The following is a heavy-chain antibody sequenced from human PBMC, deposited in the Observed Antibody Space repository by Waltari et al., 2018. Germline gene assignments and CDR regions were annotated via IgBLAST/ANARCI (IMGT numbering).Heavy chain of an antibody. CDR1: GFIFSNSW. D-gene: IGHD3-10*02. CDR2: IKQEGSEM. J-gene: IGHJ3*02. V-gene: IGHV3-7*01. Sequence: EVQLVESGGGWVQPGGSLRLSCAASGFIFSNSWMTWVRQAPGKGRGWVANIKQEGSEMYYLDSVKGRFSISRDNAKKSLYLQMNSLRVEDTAVYYCARYAPDYLGDYPDVIDIWGQGTMVTVSS. CDR3: ARYAPDYLGDYPDVIDI.